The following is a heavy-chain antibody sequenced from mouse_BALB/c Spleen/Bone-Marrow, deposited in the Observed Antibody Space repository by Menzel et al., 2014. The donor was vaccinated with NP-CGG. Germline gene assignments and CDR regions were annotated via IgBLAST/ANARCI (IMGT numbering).Heavy chain of an antibody. V-gene: IGHV5-6-4*01. CDR3: TRSYYRYDEEAWFAY. D-gene: IGHD2-14*01. CDR1: GFTFSSYT. CDR2: ISSGGSYT. J-gene: IGHJ3*01. Sequence: VMLVESGGGLVKPGGSLKLSCAASGFTFSSYTMSWVRQTPEKRLEWVATISSGGSYTYYPDSVKGRFTISRDNAKNTLYLQMSSLKSGDTAMYYCTRSYYRYDEEAWFAYWGQGTLVTVSA.